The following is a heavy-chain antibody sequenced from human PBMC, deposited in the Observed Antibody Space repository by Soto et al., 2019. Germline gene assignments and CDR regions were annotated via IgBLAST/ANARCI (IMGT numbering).Heavy chain of an antibody. D-gene: IGHD5-12*01. CDR1: GGSISSYY. CDR2: IYTSGST. V-gene: IGHV4-4*07. Sequence: SETLSLTCTVSGGSISSYYWSWIRQPAGKGLEWIGRIYTSGSTNYNPSLKSRVTMSVDTSKNQFSLKLSSVTAADTAVYYCARRGYSGYDSRYYFDYWGQGTLVTVSS. CDR3: ARRGYSGYDSRYYFDY. J-gene: IGHJ4*02.